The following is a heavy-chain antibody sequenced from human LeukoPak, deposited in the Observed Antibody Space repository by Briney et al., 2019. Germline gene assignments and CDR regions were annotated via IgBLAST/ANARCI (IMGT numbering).Heavy chain of an antibody. CDR1: GFTVSSNY. J-gene: IGHJ6*02. Sequence: PGGSLRLSCAASGFTVSSNYMSRVRQAPGKGLEWVSVIYSGGSTYYADSVKGRFTISRHNSKNTLYLQMNSLRAEDTAVYYCARESIAAAGLPYYYYGMDVWGQGTTVTVSS. V-gene: IGHV3-53*04. CDR2: IYSGGST. D-gene: IGHD6-13*01. CDR3: ARESIAAAGLPYYYYGMDV.